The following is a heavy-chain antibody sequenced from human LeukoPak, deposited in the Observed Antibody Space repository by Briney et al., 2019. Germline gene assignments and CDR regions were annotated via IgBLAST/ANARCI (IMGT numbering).Heavy chain of an antibody. CDR2: ISGDGVRT. J-gene: IGHJ6*02. V-gene: IGHV3-43*02. Sequence: PGGSLRLSCAASGFTSDDYAMHWVRQAPGKGLEWVSLISGDGVRTHYADSVKGRFTISRDNSKNSLYLQMNSLRTEDTSLYYCAKDNNKQWPRYYYYGMDVWGQGTTVTVSS. CDR1: GFTSDDYA. CDR3: AKDNNKQWPRYYYYGMDV. D-gene: IGHD6-19*01.